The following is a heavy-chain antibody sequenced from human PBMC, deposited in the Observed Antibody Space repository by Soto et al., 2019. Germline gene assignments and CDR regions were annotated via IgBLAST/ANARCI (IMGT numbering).Heavy chain of an antibody. V-gene: IGHV1-69*06. CDR3: AREEDYGGNSGGNDY. CDR2: IIPIFGTA. Sequence: WASVKVSGKASGGTFSSYAISWVRQAPGQGLEWMGGIIPIFGTANYAQKFQGRVTITADKSTSTAYMELSSLRSEDTAVYYCAREEDYGGNSGGNDYWGQGTLVTVSS. CDR1: GGTFSSYA. D-gene: IGHD4-17*01. J-gene: IGHJ4*02.